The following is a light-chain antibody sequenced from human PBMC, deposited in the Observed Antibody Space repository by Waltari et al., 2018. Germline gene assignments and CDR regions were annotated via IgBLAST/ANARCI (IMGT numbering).Light chain of an antibody. V-gene: IGKV1-NL1*01. CDR3: QQYYTTPYT. Sequence: DIQMTQSPSSLSASVGDRVTITCRASQGISKSLAWYQQKPGKAPKLLLYGASRLESGGPTRVSGSGYGKDYTLTISSLQPDDFATYYCQQYYTTPYTFGQGTKLDIK. J-gene: IGKJ2*01. CDR2: GAS. CDR1: QGISKS.